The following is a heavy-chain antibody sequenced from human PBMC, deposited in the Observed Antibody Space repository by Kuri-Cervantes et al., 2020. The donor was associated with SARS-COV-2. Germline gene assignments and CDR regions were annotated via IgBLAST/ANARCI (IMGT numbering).Heavy chain of an antibody. CDR1: GYGFNDYY. J-gene: IGHJ6*02. V-gene: IGHV3-11*06. D-gene: IGHD3-3*01. CDR2: ISSGSSYT. CDR3: ARIGSYDFWSGYPSRPQYYYYYGMDV. Sequence: GGSLRLSYEFSGYGFNDYYMGWIRQAPGKGLEWVSYISSGSSYTDYGDSVKGRFTISRDNTKNSLYLQMNSLRAKDTAVYYCARIGSYDFWSGYPSRPQYYYYYGMDVWGQGTTVTVSS.